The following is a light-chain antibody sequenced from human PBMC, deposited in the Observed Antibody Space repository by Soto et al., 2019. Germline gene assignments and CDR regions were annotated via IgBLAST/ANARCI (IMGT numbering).Light chain of an antibody. Sequence: EIVMPQSPATLSVSPGERATLSCRASQSFSSNLAWYQQKPGQAPRLLIYGASSRATGIPARFSGSVSGTEGTITISSLKQEDGSLYYCQHYNNWPLTFGGGTKVDIK. J-gene: IGKJ4*01. CDR3: QHYNNWPLT. V-gene: IGKV3-15*01. CDR1: QSFSSN. CDR2: GAS.